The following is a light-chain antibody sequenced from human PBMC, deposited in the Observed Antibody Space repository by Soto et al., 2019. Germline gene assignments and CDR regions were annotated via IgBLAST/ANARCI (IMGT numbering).Light chain of an antibody. CDR3: QQYNNWPLT. CDR1: QIVGSK. Sequence: EVVMTQSPGTLSVSPGERATLSCRASQIVGSKLAWYQQKPGQAPRLLISGASTRATGIPARFSGSGSGTEFTLTINSLQSEDFAVYFCQQYNNWPLTFGGGTKVDIK. V-gene: IGKV3D-15*01. CDR2: GAS. J-gene: IGKJ4*01.